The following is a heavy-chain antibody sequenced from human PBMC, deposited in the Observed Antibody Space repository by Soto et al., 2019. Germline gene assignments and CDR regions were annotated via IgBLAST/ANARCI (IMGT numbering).Heavy chain of an antibody. J-gene: IGHJ6*02. CDR1: GFSLGNARMG. Sequence: SGPTLVNPTETLTLTCTVSGFSLGNARMGVSWIRQPPGKALEWLAHIFSSDEKSYSTSLKSRLTISKDTSKSQVVRTMTNMDPVDTATYYCARILTRYCSTTSCYMGWAHYGMDVWGQGTTVTVSS. CDR2: IFSSDEK. CDR3: ARILTRYCSTTSCYMGWAHYGMDV. D-gene: IGHD2-2*02. V-gene: IGHV2-26*01.